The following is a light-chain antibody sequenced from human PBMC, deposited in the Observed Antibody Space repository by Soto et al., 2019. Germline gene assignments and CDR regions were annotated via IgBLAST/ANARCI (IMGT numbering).Light chain of an antibody. Sequence: DIQMTQSPSTLSGSVGDRVTITCRASQTISSWVAWYQEKPGRGPKLLIYDASTWQSGVPSRFSGSGSGTEFTLTISSLQPDDFATYYCQQYNSYPWTFGQGTKVDIK. CDR2: DAS. CDR3: QQYNSYPWT. V-gene: IGKV1-5*01. CDR1: QTISSW. J-gene: IGKJ1*01.